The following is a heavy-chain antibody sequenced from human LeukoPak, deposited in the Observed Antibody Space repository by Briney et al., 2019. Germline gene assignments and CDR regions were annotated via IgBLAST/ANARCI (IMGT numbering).Heavy chain of an antibody. CDR2: IVVGSGNT. D-gene: IGHD3-3*01. Sequence: GASVKVSCKASGFTFTSSAVQWVRQARGQRLEWIGWIVVGSGNTNYAQKFQERVTITRDMSTSTAYMELSSLRSEDTAVYYCAADGIYYDFWSGYSTDYYYGMDVWGQGTTVTVSS. V-gene: IGHV1-58*01. CDR3: AADGIYYDFWSGYSTDYYYGMDV. CDR1: GFTFTSSA. J-gene: IGHJ6*02.